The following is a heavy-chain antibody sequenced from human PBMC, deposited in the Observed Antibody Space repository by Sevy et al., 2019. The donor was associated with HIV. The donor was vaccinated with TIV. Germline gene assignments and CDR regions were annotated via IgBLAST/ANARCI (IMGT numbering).Heavy chain of an antibody. Sequence: GGSVRLSCVASGFTFDDYAMHWVRQAPGKGAEWVSGSSWNSGSIGYAESVKGRFTISRDNAKNSLYLQMNSLRVEDTALYYCAKGIGYSNGWYSWFDSWGQGTLVTVSS. J-gene: IGHJ5*01. V-gene: IGHV3-9*01. CDR3: AKGIGYSNGWYSWFDS. D-gene: IGHD6-19*01. CDR1: GFTFDDYA. CDR2: SSWNSGSI.